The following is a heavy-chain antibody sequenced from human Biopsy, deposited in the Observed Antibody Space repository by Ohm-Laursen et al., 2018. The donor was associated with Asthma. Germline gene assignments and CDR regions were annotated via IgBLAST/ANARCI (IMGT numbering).Heavy chain of an antibody. D-gene: IGHD4-23*01. V-gene: IGHV4-31*03. CDR3: ARDPYGGNAAYYYGVDV. CDR2: IYNSGTT. J-gene: IGHJ6*02. CDR1: GGSISSGGYY. Sequence: TLSLTCTVSGGSISSGGYYWSWIRQHPGKGLEWIGNIYNSGTTYYNPSLKSRVTLSVDTSKNQFSLKLSSVTAADTAVYYCARDPYGGNAAYYYGVDVWGQGTTATVSS.